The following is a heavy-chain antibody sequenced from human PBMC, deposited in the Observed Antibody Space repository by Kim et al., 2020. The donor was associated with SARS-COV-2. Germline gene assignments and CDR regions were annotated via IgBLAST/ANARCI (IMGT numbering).Heavy chain of an antibody. CDR3: ARSRMIALVSAFDI. CDR1: GYTFTGYY. D-gene: IGHD3-22*01. V-gene: IGHV1-2*02. J-gene: IGHJ3*02. Sequence: ASVKVSCKASGYTFTGYYMHWVRQAPGQGLEWMGWINPNSGGTNYAQKFQGRVTMTRDTSISTAYMELSRLRSDDTAVYYCARSRMIALVSAFDIWGQGTMVTVSS. CDR2: INPNSGGT.